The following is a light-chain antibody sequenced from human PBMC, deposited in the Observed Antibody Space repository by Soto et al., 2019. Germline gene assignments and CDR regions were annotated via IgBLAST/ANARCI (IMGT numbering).Light chain of an antibody. Sequence: ESVLTQSPGTLSLSPGEGATLSCRASQIVSSNHLAWYQHKPGQAPRLLIYRASSRATGIQDRFIGSGSGTDFTLTISRLEPEDFAVYYCEDQGRSPHAFGGGTKVDIK. CDR2: RAS. V-gene: IGKV3-20*01. CDR1: QIVSSNH. J-gene: IGKJ4*01. CDR3: EDQGRSPHA.